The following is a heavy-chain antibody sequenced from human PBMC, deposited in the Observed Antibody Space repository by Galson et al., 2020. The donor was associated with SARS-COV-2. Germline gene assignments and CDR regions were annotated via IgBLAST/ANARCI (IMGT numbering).Heavy chain of an antibody. CDR3: VRVGSRGDYERLDH. Sequence: GGSLRLSCIASRFTFSEYYMGWLRQAPGKGLEWISSISSSGVAKFYADSGKGRFTISRDNAMNSLYLQLNSLRAEDTAVYYCVRVGSRGDYERLDHWGQGTLVTGSS. J-gene: IGHJ5*02. CDR1: RFTFSEYY. D-gene: IGHD3-22*01. V-gene: IGHV3-11*01. CDR2: ISSSGVAK.